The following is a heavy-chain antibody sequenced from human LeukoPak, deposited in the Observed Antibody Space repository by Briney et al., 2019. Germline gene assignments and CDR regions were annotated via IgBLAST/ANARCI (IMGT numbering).Heavy chain of an antibody. CDR2: INPNSGGT. J-gene: IGHJ4*02. V-gene: IGHV1-2*02. D-gene: IGHD3-10*01. Sequence: ASVKVSCKASGYTLTGYYMHWVRQAPGQGLEWMGWINPNSGGTNYAQKFQGRVTITRDTSFSTAYMELSRLRSDDTAVYYCAREIREVYGSGSYCDYWGQGTLVTVSS. CDR3: AREIREVYGSGSYCDY. CDR1: GYTLTGYY.